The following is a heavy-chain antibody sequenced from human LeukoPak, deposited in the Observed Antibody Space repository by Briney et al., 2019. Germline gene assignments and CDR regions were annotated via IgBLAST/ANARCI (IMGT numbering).Heavy chain of an antibody. Sequence: SETLSLTCTVSGGSISSYYWSWIRQPPGKGLEWIGYIYYSGSTNHNPSLKSRVTISVDTSKNQFSLKLSSVTAADTAVYYCARGNWNDVLRFDPWGQGTLVTVSS. J-gene: IGHJ5*02. V-gene: IGHV4-59*01. CDR2: IYYSGST. D-gene: IGHD1-1*01. CDR1: GGSISSYY. CDR3: ARGNWNDVLRFDP.